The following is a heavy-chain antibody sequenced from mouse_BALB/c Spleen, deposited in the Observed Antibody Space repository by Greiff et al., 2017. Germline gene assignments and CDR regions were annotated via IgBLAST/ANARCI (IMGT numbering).Heavy chain of an antibody. J-gene: IGHJ2*01. V-gene: IGHV5-6*01. CDR1: GFTFSSYG. D-gene: IGHD4-1*01. CDR2: ISSGGSYT. Sequence: EVNLVESGGDLVKPGGSLKLSCAASGFTFSSYGMSWVRQTPDKRLEWVATISSGGSYTYYPDSVKGRFTISRDNAKNTLYLQMSSLKSEDTAMYYCARQLTGYYFDYWGQGTTLTVSS. CDR3: ARQLTGYYFDY.